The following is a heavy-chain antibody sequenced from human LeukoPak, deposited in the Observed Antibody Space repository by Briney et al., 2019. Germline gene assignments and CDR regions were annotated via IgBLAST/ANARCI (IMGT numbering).Heavy chain of an antibody. CDR3: ATYSGYDMYYFDY. Sequence: SETLSLTCTVSGGSISSSSYYWGWIRQPPGKGLEWIGYIYYSGSTNYNPSLKSRVTISVDTSKNQFSLKLSSVTAADTAVYYCATYSGYDMYYFDYWGQGTLVTVSS. V-gene: IGHV4-61*05. J-gene: IGHJ4*02. CDR2: IYYSGST. D-gene: IGHD5-12*01. CDR1: GGSISSSSYY.